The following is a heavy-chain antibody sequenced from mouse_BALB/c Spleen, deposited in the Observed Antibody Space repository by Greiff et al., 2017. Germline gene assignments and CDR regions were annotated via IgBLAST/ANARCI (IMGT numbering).Heavy chain of an antibody. CDR3: AREYDGYYAMDY. V-gene: IGHV5-17*02. D-gene: IGHD2-3*01. CDR1: GFTFSSFG. J-gene: IGHJ4*01. Sequence: EVMLVESGGGLVQPGGSRKLSCAASGFTFSSFGMHWVRQAPEKGLEWVAYISSGSSTIYYADTVKGRFTISRDNPKNTLFLQMTSLGSEDTAMYYCAREYDGYYAMDYWGQGTSVTVSS. CDR2: ISSGSSTI.